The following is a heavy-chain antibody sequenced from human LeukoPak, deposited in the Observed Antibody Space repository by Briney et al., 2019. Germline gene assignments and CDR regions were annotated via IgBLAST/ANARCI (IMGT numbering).Heavy chain of an antibody. J-gene: IGHJ4*02. D-gene: IGHD1-26*01. V-gene: IGHV3-30*02. CDR3: ARYGVGATHFDY. CDR1: GFTFSSYG. Sequence: AGGSLRLSCAASGFTFSSYGMHWVRQAPGKGLEWVAFIRYDGSNKYYADSVKGRFTISRDNSKNTLYLQMNSLRTDDTAVYYCARYGVGATHFDYWGQGTLVTVSS. CDR2: IRYDGSNK.